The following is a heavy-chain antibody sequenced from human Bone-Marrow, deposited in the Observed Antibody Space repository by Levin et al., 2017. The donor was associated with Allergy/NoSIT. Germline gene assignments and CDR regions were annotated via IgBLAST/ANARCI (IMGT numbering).Heavy chain of an antibody. CDR2: IRSKAYGGTT. D-gene: IGHD6-13*01. Sequence: PGGSLRLSCTASGFTFGDYAMSWFRQAPGKGLEWVGFIRSKAYGGTTEYAASVKGRFTISRDDSKSIAYLQMNSLKTEDTAVYYCTRDQRAAAGFYYYYYYMDVWGKGTTVTVSS. CDR1: GFTFGDYA. J-gene: IGHJ6*03. CDR3: TRDQRAAAGFYYYYYYMDV. V-gene: IGHV3-49*03.